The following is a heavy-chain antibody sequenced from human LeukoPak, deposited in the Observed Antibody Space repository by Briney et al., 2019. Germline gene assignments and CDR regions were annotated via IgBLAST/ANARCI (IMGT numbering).Heavy chain of an antibody. CDR3: ARSAGENSSNYYFDY. Sequence: SEALSLTFAVYGGSFSCYYWSWLRRPPGKGVEWIGEINHSGSTNYNPSLKSRVTISVDTSKNQFSLKLSSVTAADTAVYYCARSAGENSSNYYFDYWGQGTLVTVSS. V-gene: IGHV4-34*01. CDR1: GGSFSCYY. D-gene: IGHD6-6*01. J-gene: IGHJ4*02. CDR2: INHSGST.